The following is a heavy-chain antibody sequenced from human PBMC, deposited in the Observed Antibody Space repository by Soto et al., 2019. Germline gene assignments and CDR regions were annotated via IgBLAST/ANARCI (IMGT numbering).Heavy chain of an antibody. J-gene: IGHJ5*02. Sequence: SETLSLTCTVSGGSISSSSYYWGWIRQPPGKGLEWIGSIYYSGSTYYNPSLKSRVTISVDTSKNQFSLKLSSVTAADTAVYYCARHEWFGEFNCFDPWGQRTLVTVSS. D-gene: IGHD3-10*01. CDR1: GGSISSSSYY. CDR2: IYYSGST. CDR3: ARHEWFGEFNCFDP. V-gene: IGHV4-39*01.